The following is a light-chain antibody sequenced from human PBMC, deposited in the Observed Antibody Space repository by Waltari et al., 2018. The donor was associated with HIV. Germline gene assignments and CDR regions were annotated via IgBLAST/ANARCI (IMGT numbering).Light chain of an antibody. Sequence: QSALTQPRSVSGSPGQSVTISCTGTSSGFGGYNYVPWYKQHPNKAPKLMIYDVTKRPSGVPDRFSGSKSGNTASLTISGLQADDEADYYCCAYAGSYTLFGGGTKVTVL. CDR3: CAYAGSYTL. J-gene: IGLJ3*02. V-gene: IGLV2-11*01. CDR1: SSGFGGYNY. CDR2: DVT.